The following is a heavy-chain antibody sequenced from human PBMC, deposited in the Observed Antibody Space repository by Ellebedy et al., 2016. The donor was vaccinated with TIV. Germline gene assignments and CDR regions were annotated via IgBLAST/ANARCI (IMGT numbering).Heavy chain of an antibody. CDR1: GFTFSSYA. CDR2: ISYDGSNK. J-gene: IGHJ6*03. V-gene: IGHV3-30-3*01. Sequence: GGSLRLXXAASGFTFSSYAMHWVRQAPGKGLEWAAVISYDGSNKYYADSVKGRFTISRDNSKNTLYLQMNSLRAEDTAVYYCARTDPGYSYEPYYYYYYMDVWGKGTTVTVSS. CDR3: ARTDPGYSYEPYYYYYYMDV. D-gene: IGHD5-18*01.